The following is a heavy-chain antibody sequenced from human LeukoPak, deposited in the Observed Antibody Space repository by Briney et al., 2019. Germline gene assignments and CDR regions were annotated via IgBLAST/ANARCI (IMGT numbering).Heavy chain of an antibody. CDR1: GNSISSYY. CDR3: ARETTGLARYFDY. CDR2: IYTSGST. Sequence: PSETLSLTCTVSGNSISSYYWSWIRQPAGKGLEWIGRIYTSGSTNYNPSLKSRVAMSVDTSKNQFSLNLSSVTAADTAFYYCARETTGLARYFDYWSQGTLVTVSS. V-gene: IGHV4-4*07. J-gene: IGHJ4*02. D-gene: IGHD4-11*01.